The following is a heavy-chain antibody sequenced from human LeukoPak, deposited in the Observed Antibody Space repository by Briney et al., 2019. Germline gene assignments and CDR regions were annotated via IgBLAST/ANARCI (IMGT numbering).Heavy chain of an antibody. D-gene: IGHD3-22*01. CDR1: GFTFSSYA. V-gene: IGHV3-30-3*01. Sequence: GGSLRLSCAASGFTFSSYAMHWVRQAPGKGLEWVAVISHDGSNKYYADSVKGRFTISRDNSKNTLYLQMNSLRAEDTAVYYCARGPHYYDSSGYYLYWGQGTLVTVSS. CDR2: ISHDGSNK. J-gene: IGHJ4*02. CDR3: ARGPHYYDSSGYYLY.